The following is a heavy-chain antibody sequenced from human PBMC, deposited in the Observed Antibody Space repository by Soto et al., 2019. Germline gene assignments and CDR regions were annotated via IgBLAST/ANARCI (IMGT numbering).Heavy chain of an antibody. J-gene: IGHJ5*02. CDR1: GCSTRNYF. D-gene: IGHD3-9*01. Sequence: QVQLQESGPGLVKPSETLSLTCTVSGCSTRNYFWSWIRQPPGKGLEWIGCIYYSGTTNYNSSLKSRVTISLDTSKNQCSLRLRSVTAADTAVYYCARYVNPYDTAVWFDPWGQGTLVTVSS. CDR3: ARYVNPYDTAVWFDP. V-gene: IGHV4-59*01. CDR2: IYYSGTT.